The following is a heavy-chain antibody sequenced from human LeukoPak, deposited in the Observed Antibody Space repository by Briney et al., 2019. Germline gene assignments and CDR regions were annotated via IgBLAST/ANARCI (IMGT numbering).Heavy chain of an antibody. CDR1: GFTFSSYS. V-gene: IGHV3-48*04. CDR3: ARGIAAASERAFDI. D-gene: IGHD6-13*01. J-gene: IGHJ3*02. CDR2: ISSSSSTI. Sequence: GGSLRLSCAASGFTFSSYSMNWVRQAPGKGLEWVSYISSSSSTIYYADSVKGRFTISRDNAKNSLYLQMNSLRAEDTAVYYCARGIAAASERAFDIWGQGTMVTVSS.